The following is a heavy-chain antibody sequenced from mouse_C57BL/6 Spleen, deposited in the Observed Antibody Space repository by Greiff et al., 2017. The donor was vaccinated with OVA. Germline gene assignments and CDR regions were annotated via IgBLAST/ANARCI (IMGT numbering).Heavy chain of an antibody. V-gene: IGHV1-61*01. CDR3: ARRVTRGYFDG. Sequence: QVQLQQPGAELVRPGSSVKLSCKASGYTFTSYWMDWVKQRPGQGLEWIGNIYPSDSETHYNQKFKDKATLTVDKSSSTAYMQLSSLTSEDSAVYYCARRVTRGYFDGWGTGTTVTVSS. CDR1: GYTFTSYW. D-gene: IGHD2-3*01. J-gene: IGHJ1*03. CDR2: IYPSDSET.